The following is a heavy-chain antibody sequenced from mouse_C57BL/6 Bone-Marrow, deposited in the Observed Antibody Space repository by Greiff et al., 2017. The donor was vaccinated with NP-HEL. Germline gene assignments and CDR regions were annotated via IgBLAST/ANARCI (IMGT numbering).Heavy chain of an antibody. D-gene: IGHD1-1*01. Sequence: QVQLQQPGAELVKPGASVKLSCKASGYTFTSYWMQWVKQRPGQGLEWIGEIDPSDSYTNYNQKFKGKATLTVDTSSSTAYMQLSSLTSEDSAVYYCARSRLRYYSNGYWGQGTTLTVSS. CDR2: IDPSDSYT. J-gene: IGHJ2*01. CDR1: GYTFTSYW. CDR3: ARSRLRYYSNGY. V-gene: IGHV1-50*01.